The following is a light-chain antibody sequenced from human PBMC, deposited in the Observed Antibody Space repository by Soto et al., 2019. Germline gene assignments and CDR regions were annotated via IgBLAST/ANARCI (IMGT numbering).Light chain of an antibody. CDR2: EDN. V-gene: IGLV6-57*02. Sequence: NFMLTQPHSVSESPGKTVTISCTESSGSIASNYVQWYQQRPGSAPTTVIYEDNQRPSGVPDRFSGSIDSSSNSASLTISGLKTEDEADYYCQSYDSSNHGVFGGGTKVTVL. CDR3: QSYDSSNHGV. J-gene: IGLJ2*01. CDR1: SGSIASNY.